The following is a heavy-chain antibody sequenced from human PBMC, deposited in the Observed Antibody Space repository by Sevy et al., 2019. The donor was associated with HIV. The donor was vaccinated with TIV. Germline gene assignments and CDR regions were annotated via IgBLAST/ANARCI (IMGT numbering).Heavy chain of an antibody. D-gene: IGHD3-10*01. V-gene: IGHV1-69*13. CDR2: IIPIFGTA. CDR3: ARDLNPITMVRGVIITAGGAFDI. CDR1: GGTFSSYA. J-gene: IGHJ3*02. Sequence: ASVKVSCKASGGTFSSYAISWVRQAPGQGLEWMGGIIPIFGTANYAQKFQGRVTITADESTSTAYMELSSLSSKETAVYYCARDLNPITMVRGVIITAGGAFDIWGQGTMVTVSS.